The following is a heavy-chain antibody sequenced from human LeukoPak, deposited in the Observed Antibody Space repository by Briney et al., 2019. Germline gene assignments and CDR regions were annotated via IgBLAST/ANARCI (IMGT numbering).Heavy chain of an antibody. CDR1: GFTFSSYS. CDR2: ISSSSSYI. J-gene: IGHJ6*02. V-gene: IGHV3-21*01. Sequence: PGGSLRLSCAASGFTFSSYSMNWVRQAPGKGLEWVSSISSSSSYIYYADSVKGRFTISRDNAKNSLYLQMNSLRAEDTAVYYCARELVVVVAATDYYYGMDVWGQGTTITVSS. CDR3: ARELVVVVAATDYYYGMDV. D-gene: IGHD2-15*01.